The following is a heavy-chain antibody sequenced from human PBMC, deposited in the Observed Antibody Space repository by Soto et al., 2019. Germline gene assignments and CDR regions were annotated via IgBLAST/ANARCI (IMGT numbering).Heavy chain of an antibody. D-gene: IGHD7-27*01. Sequence: SETLSLTCTVSGGSISSYSWTWIRQPPGEGLEWIGCIDYSGRTNYSPSLQSRVTISVDTSKNQFSLRLSPVTAADTAMYYCARVGKNSDYYYYYMDVWGKGTTVTVSS. CDR2: IDYSGRT. J-gene: IGHJ6*03. CDR1: GGSISSYS. V-gene: IGHV4-59*01. CDR3: ARVGKNSDYYYYYMDV.